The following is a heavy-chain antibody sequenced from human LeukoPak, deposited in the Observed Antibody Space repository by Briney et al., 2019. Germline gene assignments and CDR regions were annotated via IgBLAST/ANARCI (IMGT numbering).Heavy chain of an antibody. V-gene: IGHV3-9*01. D-gene: IGHD4-17*01. CDR2: VSWNSGGI. J-gene: IGHJ6*02. CDR1: GFTFDDYA. Sequence: PGRSLRLSCAASGFTFDDYAMHWVRQAPGKGLEWVSGVSWNSGGIGYADSVKGRFTISRDNAKNSLYLQMNSLRAEDTALYYCAKDFYGDYGMDVWGQGTTVTVSS. CDR3: AKDFYGDYGMDV.